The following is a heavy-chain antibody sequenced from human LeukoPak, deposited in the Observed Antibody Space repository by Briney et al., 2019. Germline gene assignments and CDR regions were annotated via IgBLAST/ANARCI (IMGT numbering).Heavy chain of an antibody. CDR3: ARDFSERGYSYWVYYYYYMDV. CDR1: GGSISSYY. J-gene: IGHJ6*03. CDR2: MHTSGST. V-gene: IGHV4-4*07. Sequence: PSETLSLTCTVSGGSISSYYWSWIRQPAGKGLEWIGRMHTSGSTNYNPSLKSRVTMSVDTSKNQFSLKLSSVTAADTAVYYCARDFSERGYSYWVYYYYYMDVWGKGTTVTVSS. D-gene: IGHD5-18*01.